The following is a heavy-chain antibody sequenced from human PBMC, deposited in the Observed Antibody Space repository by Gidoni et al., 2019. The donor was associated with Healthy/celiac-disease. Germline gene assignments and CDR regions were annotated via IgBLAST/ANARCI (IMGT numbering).Heavy chain of an antibody. D-gene: IGHD3-10*01. CDR1: GITFSSYA. V-gene: IGHV3-23*04. CDR3: ATSITMVRGPKLVANFDL. CDR2: IRGSGGST. Sequence: EVQLVESVGGLVQPGGSLRRSCAAPGITFSSYAMRWVRPAPGKGLEWVSAIRGSGGSTYYADSVKVRFTISRDNSKNTLYLQMNSLRAEDTAVYYCATSITMVRGPKLVANFDLWGRGTLVTVSS. J-gene: IGHJ2*01.